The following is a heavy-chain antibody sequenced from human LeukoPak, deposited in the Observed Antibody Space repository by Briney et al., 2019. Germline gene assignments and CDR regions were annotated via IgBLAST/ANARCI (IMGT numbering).Heavy chain of an antibody. CDR1: GGSFSGYY. V-gene: IGHV4-34*01. Sequence: PWETLSLTCAVYGGSFSGYYWSWIRQPPGKGLEWIGEINHSGSTNYNPSLKSRVTISVDTSKNQFSLKLSSVTAADTAVYYCARGRWYYGSGSYLDYWGQGTLVTVSS. CDR3: ARGRWYYGSGSYLDY. D-gene: IGHD3-10*01. CDR2: INHSGST. J-gene: IGHJ4*02.